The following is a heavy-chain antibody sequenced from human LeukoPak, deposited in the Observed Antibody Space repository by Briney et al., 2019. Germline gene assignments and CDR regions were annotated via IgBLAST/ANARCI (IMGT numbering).Heavy chain of an antibody. D-gene: IGHD5-24*01. CDR3: ARRFRDGYNFWFDP. CDR1: GASISSYY. J-gene: IGHJ5*02. V-gene: IGHV4-39*01. Sequence: SAPLPLTCPVAGASISSYYWGWIRQPPGRGLGWIGSIYYGGTNYYNPSLKSRATISVTTSKNQFSMKMTSVTAANTAVYSCARRFRDGYNFWFDPWGQGTLVTVSS. CDR2: IYYGGTN.